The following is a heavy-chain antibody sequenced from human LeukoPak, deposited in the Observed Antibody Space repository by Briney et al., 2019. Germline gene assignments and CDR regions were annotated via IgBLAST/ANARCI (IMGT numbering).Heavy chain of an antibody. Sequence: PSETLSLTCTVSGGAISSSTYYWGWIRQPPGKGLEWSGTIYYSGTTYYNPSLKSPVTISVDTSKNQFSLKLTSVTAADTAVYYCARQEYSNSYFDHWGRGTLVTVSS. CDR3: ARQEYSNSYFDH. CDR1: GGAISSSTYY. J-gene: IGHJ4*02. D-gene: IGHD6-6*01. V-gene: IGHV4-39*01. CDR2: IYYSGTT.